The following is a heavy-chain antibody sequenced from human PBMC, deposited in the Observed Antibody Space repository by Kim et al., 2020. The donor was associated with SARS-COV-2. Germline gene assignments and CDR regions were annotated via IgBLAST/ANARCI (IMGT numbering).Heavy chain of an antibody. Sequence: GGSLRLSCAASGFIITTYDMHWVRQAPGKGLEWVALMSYDGSDKYYADSVKGRFTISRDKSKNTLYLQMNSLRTEDTAVYYCAKVNYYGSGSYPGYWGQGTLVTVST. CDR2: MSYDGSDK. CDR1: GFIITTYD. V-gene: IGHV3-30*18. D-gene: IGHD3-10*01. CDR3: AKVNYYGSGSYPGY. J-gene: IGHJ4*02.